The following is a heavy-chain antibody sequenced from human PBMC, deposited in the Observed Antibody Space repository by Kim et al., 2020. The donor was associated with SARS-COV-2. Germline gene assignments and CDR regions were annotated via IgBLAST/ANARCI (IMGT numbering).Heavy chain of an antibody. CDR3: ARDPVADGYSFFDY. D-gene: IGHD2-21*01. Sequence: GGSLRLSCAVSGLTVSGNHMTWIRQAPGRGLEWVSVIFRGGTTYYAPSVEGRFTISRDYYKNTLSLQMDSLRAEDTATYYCARDPVADGYSFFDYWGQGTVVTVSS. V-gene: IGHV3-53*01. CDR1: GLTVSGNH. CDR2: IFRGGTT. J-gene: IGHJ4*02.